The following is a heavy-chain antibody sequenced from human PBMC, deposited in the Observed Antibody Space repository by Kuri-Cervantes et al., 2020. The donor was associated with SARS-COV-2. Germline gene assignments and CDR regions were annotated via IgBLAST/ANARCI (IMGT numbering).Heavy chain of an antibody. CDR3: AKDRAPRSSDYFDY. CDR2: IKSKTDGGTT. CDR1: GFTFSNAW. Sequence: GESLKISCAASGFTFSNAWMSWVRQAPGRGLEWVGRIKSKTDGGTTDYAAPVKGRFTISRDDSKNTLYLQMNSLRAEDTAVYYCAKDRAPRSSDYFDYWGQGTLVTVSS. V-gene: IGHV3-15*01. J-gene: IGHJ4*02. D-gene: IGHD6-25*01.